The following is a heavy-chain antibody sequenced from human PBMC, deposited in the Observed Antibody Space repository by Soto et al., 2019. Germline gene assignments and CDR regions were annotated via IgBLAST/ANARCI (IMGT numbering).Heavy chain of an antibody. J-gene: IGHJ4*02. CDR3: AREGGSRSGWYFVDS. D-gene: IGHD6-19*01. V-gene: IGHV3-9*01. CDR1: GFTFDDYA. Sequence: EVQLVESGGGLVQPGRSLRLSCAASGFTFDDYAMHWVRQTPGKGLEWVSGISWTSGSIGYADSVKGRFTISRDNARNSLYLQMDSLRDEDTALYYCAREGGSRSGWYFVDSWGQGTLVTVSS. CDR2: ISWTSGSI.